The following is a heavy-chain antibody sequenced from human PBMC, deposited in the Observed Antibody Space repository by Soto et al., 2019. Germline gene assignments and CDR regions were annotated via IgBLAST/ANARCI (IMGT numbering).Heavy chain of an antibody. CDR3: ARDLAAGDL. CDR1: GYTFINYY. Sequence: QEQLVQSGAEVKEPWASVKVSCKASGYTFINYYIHWVRQAPGQGLEWMAIINPMGGSTNYAQEFQGRVTLTSDTSTSTVYMELSSLRFEDTALFYCARDLAAGDLWGQGTLVTVSS. V-gene: IGHV1-46*01. D-gene: IGHD6-13*01. CDR2: INPMGGST. J-gene: IGHJ5*02.